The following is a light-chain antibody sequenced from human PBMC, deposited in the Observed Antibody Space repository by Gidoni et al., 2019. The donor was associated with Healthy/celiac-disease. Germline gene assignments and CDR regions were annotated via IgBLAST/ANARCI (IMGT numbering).Light chain of an antibody. CDR3: QQYGSSPPYT. CDR2: GAS. Sequence: EIVLTHSPGTLSLSPGERATLSCRASQSVSSSYLAWDQQKPGQAPRLLIYGASSRATGIPDRVSGSGSGTDFTLTISRLEPEDCAVYYCQQYGSSPPYTFGQGTKLEIK. V-gene: IGKV3-20*01. CDR1: QSVSSSY. J-gene: IGKJ2*01.